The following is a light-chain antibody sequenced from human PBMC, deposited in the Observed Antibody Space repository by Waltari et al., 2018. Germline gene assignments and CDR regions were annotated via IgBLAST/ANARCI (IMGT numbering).Light chain of an antibody. J-gene: IGLJ3*02. Sequence: QXXXTQPPSVSGSPXQSVTIXCTATSSXXXNXNRVSWYQPPPGTAPKLMIYDVTNRPSGVPDRFSGSKSGNTASLTISGLQAXXXXDYYCXSPTTSITWXXXGGTKLTVL. CDR1: SSXXXNXNR. V-gene: IGLV2-18*02. CDR2: DVT. CDR3: XSPTTSITWX.